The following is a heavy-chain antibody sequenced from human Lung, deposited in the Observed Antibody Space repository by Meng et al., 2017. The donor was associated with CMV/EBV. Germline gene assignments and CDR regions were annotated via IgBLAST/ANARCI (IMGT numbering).Heavy chain of an antibody. D-gene: IGHD2-2*02. CDR1: GGTFNNYA. V-gene: IGHV1-69*05. Sequence: SVXVSXXASGGTFNNYAINWVRQAPGQGLEWMGGIIPTSGTTNYAQKFQGRVTITTDESTSTGYMELSSLKSEDTAVYYCAREPDAIRTFDYWGQGTLVTVSS. CDR2: IIPTSGTT. J-gene: IGHJ4*02. CDR3: AREPDAIRTFDY.